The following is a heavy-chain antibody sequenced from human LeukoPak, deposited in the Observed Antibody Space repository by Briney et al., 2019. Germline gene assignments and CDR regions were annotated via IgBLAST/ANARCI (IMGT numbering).Heavy chain of an antibody. CDR2: ISAYNGNT. D-gene: IGHD3-3*01. CDR3: ANAITIFGVVKNYYYGMDV. V-gene: IGHV1-18*01. Sequence: ASVKVSCKASGYTFTSYGISWVRQAPGQGLEWMGWISAYNGNTNYAQKLQGRVTMTTDTSTSTAYMELRSLRSDDTAVYYCANAITIFGVVKNYYYGMDVWGQGTTVTVSS. CDR1: GYTFTSYG. J-gene: IGHJ6*02.